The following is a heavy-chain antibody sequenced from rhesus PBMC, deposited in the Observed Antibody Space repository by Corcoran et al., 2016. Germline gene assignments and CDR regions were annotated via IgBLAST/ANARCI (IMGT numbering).Heavy chain of an antibody. CDR1: GGSISDDYY. Sequence: VQLQESGPGLVKPSETLSLTCAVSGGSISDDYYWSWFRQPPGKGLGWIGYIYGSGGGTNYKPSPKNRVTMSIDTSKTQVSLKLSSVTAADTAVYYCARYSGSWNLDYWGQGVLVTVSS. CDR3: ARYSGSWNLDY. D-gene: IGHD6-25*01. J-gene: IGHJ4*01. V-gene: IGHV4-106*01. CDR2: IYGSGGGT.